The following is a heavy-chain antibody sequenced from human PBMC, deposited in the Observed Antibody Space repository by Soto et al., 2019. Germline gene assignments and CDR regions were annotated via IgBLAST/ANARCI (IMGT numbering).Heavy chain of an antibody. D-gene: IGHD4-17*01. V-gene: IGHV4-39*01. CDR2: IYYSGRT. J-gene: IGHJ5*02. Sequence: SETLSRTCSVSDDSSSNSSYYCGWVRQPPGKGLEWIGSIYYSGRTYYTPSLRSRVTISIDTSKKQFSQQLSSVTAADTAVYYCARWSHNSYYGAWFGHWGQGTGVTVSS. CDR3: ARWSHNSYYGAWFGH. CDR1: DDSSSNSSYY.